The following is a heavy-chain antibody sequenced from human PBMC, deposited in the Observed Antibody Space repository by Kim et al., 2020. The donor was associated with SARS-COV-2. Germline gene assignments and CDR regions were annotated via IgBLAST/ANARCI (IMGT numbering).Heavy chain of an antibody. J-gene: IGHJ6*02. CDR3: AKAGGDYETNYYYYGMDV. Sequence: GGSLRLSCAASGFTFSSYAMSWVRQAPGKGLEWVSAISGSGGSTYYADSVKGRFTISRDNSKNTLYLQMNSLRAEDTAVYYCAKAGGDYETNYYYYGMDVWGQGTTVTVSS. CDR2: ISGSGGST. V-gene: IGHV3-23*01. CDR1: GFTFSSYA. D-gene: IGHD4-17*01.